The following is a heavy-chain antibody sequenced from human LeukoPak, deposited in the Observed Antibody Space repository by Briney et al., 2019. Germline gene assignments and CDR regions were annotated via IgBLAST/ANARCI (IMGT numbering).Heavy chain of an antibody. CDR3: AGLYGSGSYYDDY. CDR1: GGSISSGGYS. CDR2: IYHSGST. Sequence: SETLSLTCAVSGGSISSGGYSWSWIRQPPGKGREWIGYIYHSGSTYYNPSLKSRVTISVDRSKNQFSLKLSSVTAADTAVYYCAGLYGSGSYYDDYWGQGTLVTVSS. D-gene: IGHD3-10*01. J-gene: IGHJ4*02. V-gene: IGHV4-30-2*01.